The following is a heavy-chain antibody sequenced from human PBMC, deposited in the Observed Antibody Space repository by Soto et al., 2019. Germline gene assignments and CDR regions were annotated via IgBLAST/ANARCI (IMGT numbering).Heavy chain of an antibody. Sequence: EVQLVESGGGLVQPGGSLRLSCAASGFTFSSYWMHWVRQAPGKGLVWVSRIGSDGTSTNYAHSVKGRFTISRDNAKNTLYLQMNSLRAKDTAVYYCARDVSGWSGYSERFDPWGQGTLVTVSS. J-gene: IGHJ5*02. CDR3: ARDVSGWSGYSERFDP. D-gene: IGHD3-3*01. CDR1: GFTFSSYW. CDR2: IGSDGTST. V-gene: IGHV3-74*01.